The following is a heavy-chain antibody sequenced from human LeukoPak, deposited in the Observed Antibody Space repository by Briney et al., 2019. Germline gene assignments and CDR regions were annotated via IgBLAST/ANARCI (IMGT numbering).Heavy chain of an antibody. D-gene: IGHD6-6*01. Sequence: GGSLRLSCAASGFTFSSCWMSWVRQAPGKGLEGVANVKQDGSEKYYMDSVKGRFTISRDNAKNSLYLQMNTLRAEDTAVYYCARPQSIAARPYYYYYGMDVWGQGTTVTVSS. CDR3: ARPQSIAARPYYYYYGMDV. CDR1: GFTFSSCW. V-gene: IGHV3-7*01. CDR2: VKQDGSEK. J-gene: IGHJ6*02.